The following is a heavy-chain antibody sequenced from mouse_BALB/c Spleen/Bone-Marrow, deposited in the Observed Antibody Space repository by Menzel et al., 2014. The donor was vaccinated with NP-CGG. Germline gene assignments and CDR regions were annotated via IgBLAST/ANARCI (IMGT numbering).Heavy chain of an antibody. CDR1: GYSFTGYN. CDR3: ARVGDNRHFDV. D-gene: IGHD3-3*01. Sequence: EVQLQQSGPELEKPGASVKISCKASGYSFTGYNMNWVKQSNGKSLEWIGNLDPYYGGTDYNQKFKGKATLTVDKSSSTAYMQLKSLTSEDSAVYYCARVGDNRHFDVWGAGTTVTVSS. J-gene: IGHJ1*01. CDR2: LDPYYGGT. V-gene: IGHV1-39*01.